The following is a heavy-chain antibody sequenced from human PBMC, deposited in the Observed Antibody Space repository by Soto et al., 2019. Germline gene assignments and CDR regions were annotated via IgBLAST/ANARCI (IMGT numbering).Heavy chain of an antibody. Sequence: EVQLLESGGGLVQPGGSLTVSCAASGFTFGAHPMSWVRLAPGKGLEWVSTISGYGGSTYYPDSLKGRFIISRDNSKNTLKLQINSLRAEDTAIYFCAEQRTTVTTSFEYWGQGTLVTVSS. CDR3: AEQRTTVTTSFEY. CDR2: ISGYGGST. D-gene: IGHD4-17*01. CDR1: GFTFGAHP. J-gene: IGHJ4*02. V-gene: IGHV3-23*01.